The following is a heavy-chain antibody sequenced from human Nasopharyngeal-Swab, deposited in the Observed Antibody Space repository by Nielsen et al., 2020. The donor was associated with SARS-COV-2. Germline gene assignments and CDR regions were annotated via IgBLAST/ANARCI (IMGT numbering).Heavy chain of an antibody. CDR1: GFTFSSYS. CDR3: ATGAGTTIYYYYGMDV. Sequence: GESLKISCAASGFTFSSYSMNWVRQAPGKGLEWVSYISSSSSTIYYADSVKGRFTISRDNAKNSLYLQMNSLRAEDTAVYYCATGAGTTIYYYYGMDVWGQGTTVTVSS. J-gene: IGHJ6*02. D-gene: IGHD1-7*01. CDR2: ISSSSSTI. V-gene: IGHV3-48*04.